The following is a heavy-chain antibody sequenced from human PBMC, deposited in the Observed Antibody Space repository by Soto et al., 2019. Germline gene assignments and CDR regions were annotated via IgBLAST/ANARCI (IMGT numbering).Heavy chain of an antibody. J-gene: IGHJ6*02. Sequence: EVQLVETGGGLIQPGGSRRLSCVASGFSVRTNYMTWVRQAPGKGLEWVSVIYTAGHTNYANSVKGRFTVSRDPSQNTIYLQMNSLRPDDTAVYYCAIFREPGRSTVFGVVVPGRDAMDVWGPGNTVTVS. V-gene: IGHV3-53*02. CDR2: IYTAGHT. D-gene: IGHD3-3*01. CDR1: GFSVRTNY. CDR3: AIFREPGRSTVFGVVVPGRDAMDV.